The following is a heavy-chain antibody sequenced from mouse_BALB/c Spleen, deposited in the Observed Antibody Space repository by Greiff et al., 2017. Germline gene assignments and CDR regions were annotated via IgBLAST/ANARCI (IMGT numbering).Heavy chain of an antibody. CDR1: GFTFSSYG. V-gene: IGHV5-6-3*01. D-gene: IGHD1-2*01. J-gene: IGHJ2*01. CDR2: INSNGGST. CDR3: ARSGHYYREFDY. Sequence: EVKLMESGGGLVQPGGSLKLSCAASGFTFSSYGMSWVRQTPDKRLELVATINSNGGSTYYPDSVKGRFTISRDNAKNTLYLQMSSLKSEDTAMYYCARSGHYYREFDYWGQCTTLTVSS.